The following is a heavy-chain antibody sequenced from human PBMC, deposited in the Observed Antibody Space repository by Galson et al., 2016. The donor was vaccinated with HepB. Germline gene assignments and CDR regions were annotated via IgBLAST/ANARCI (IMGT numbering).Heavy chain of an antibody. J-gene: IGHJ3*02. CDR1: GDSVSSNIDA. V-gene: IGHV6-1*01. CDR3: ASDGAATHDPFDI. CDR2: TYYRSQWYV. Sequence: CAISGDSVSSNIDAWNWIRQSPSRGFEWLGRTYYRSQWYVDYAVSVKSRITIRPDTSQNQFSLQLNSVTPEDTAVCYCASDGAATHDPFDIWGQGTMVTVSS. D-gene: IGHD6-25*01.